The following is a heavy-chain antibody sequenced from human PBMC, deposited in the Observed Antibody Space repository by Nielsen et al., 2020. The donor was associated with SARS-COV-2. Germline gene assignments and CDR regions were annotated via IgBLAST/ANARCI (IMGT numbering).Heavy chain of an antibody. D-gene: IGHD2-15*01. CDR3: ARGSYDYYYMDV. CDR1: GFSFSDYE. Sequence: GESLRLSCAASGFSFSDYEMHWVRQATGKGLEWVAGIGTAGDTYYPGSVKGRFTISRESAKNSLYLQMNSLRAGDTAVYYCARGSYDYYYMDVWGKGTTVTVSS. CDR2: IGTAGDT. V-gene: IGHV3-13*01. J-gene: IGHJ6*03.